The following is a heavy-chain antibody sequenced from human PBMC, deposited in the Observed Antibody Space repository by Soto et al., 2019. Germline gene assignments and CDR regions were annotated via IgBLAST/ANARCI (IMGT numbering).Heavy chain of an antibody. CDR1: GGSISSYY. CDR2: IYYSGST. D-gene: IGHD2-21*01. CDR3: VGEAASSIYYYYYRDV. J-gene: IGHJ6*03. V-gene: IGHV4-59*01. Sequence: SETLSLTCTVSGGSISSYYWSWIRQPPGKGLEWIGYIYYSGSTNYNPSLKSRVTISVDTSKNQFSLKLSSVTAADTAVYYCVGEAASSIYYYYYRDVWGKETTVTVSS.